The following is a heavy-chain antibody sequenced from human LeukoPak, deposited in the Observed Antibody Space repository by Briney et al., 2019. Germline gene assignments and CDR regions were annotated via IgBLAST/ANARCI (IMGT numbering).Heavy chain of an antibody. CDR2: ISSSSSYI. CDR1: GFTFSSYA. J-gene: IGHJ4*02. V-gene: IGHV3-21*01. Sequence: GGSLRLSCEASGFTFSSYAMSWVRQAPGKGLEWVSSISSSSSYIYYADSVKGRFTISRDNAKNSLYLQMNSLRAEDTAVYYCARDLPVYYDSSGYQVFDYWGQGTLVTVSS. CDR3: ARDLPVYYDSSGYQVFDY. D-gene: IGHD3-22*01.